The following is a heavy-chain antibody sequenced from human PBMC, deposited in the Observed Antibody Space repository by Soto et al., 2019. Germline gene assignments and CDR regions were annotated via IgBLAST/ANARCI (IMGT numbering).Heavy chain of an antibody. D-gene: IGHD6-13*01. CDR1: GGSVSSGSYY. V-gene: IGHV4-61*01. Sequence: WETLSPTSTVSGGSVSSGSYYWSWIWQPPGKGLEWIGYIYSSGSTNYNPSLKSRVTISVDTSKNSLYLQMNSLRDEDTSVYYCARDNGIAGSFDPWGQGTLVTVSS. CDR3: ARDNGIAGSFDP. CDR2: IYSSGST. J-gene: IGHJ5*02.